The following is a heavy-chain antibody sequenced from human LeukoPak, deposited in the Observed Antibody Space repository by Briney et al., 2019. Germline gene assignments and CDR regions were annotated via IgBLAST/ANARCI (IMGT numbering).Heavy chain of an antibody. D-gene: IGHD3-3*01. V-gene: IGHV4-59*11. CDR3: AREAANGITIFTPHFDY. Sequence: SETLSLTCTVSGGSISSHYWGWIRQPPGKGLEWIGYIYYSGSTNYNPSLKSRVTISVDTSKNQFSLKLSSVTAADTAVYYCAREAANGITIFTPHFDYWGQGTLVTVSS. J-gene: IGHJ4*02. CDR2: IYYSGST. CDR1: GGSISSHY.